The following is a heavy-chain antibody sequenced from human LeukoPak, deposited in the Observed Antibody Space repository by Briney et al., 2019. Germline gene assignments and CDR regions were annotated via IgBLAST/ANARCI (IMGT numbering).Heavy chain of an antibody. CDR3: ARIVFGVVNDALDL. CDR1: GYTFTGHY. D-gene: IGHD3-3*01. CDR2: INPKTGGT. J-gene: IGHJ3*01. V-gene: IGHV1-2*02. Sequence: ASVKVSCKTSGYTFTGHYIHWVRQAPGHGLQWMGWINPKTGGTGYAQDFHDRVTMTSDTSITTAYLTLSGLRSDDTAIYYCARIVFGVVNDALDLWGQGTLASV.